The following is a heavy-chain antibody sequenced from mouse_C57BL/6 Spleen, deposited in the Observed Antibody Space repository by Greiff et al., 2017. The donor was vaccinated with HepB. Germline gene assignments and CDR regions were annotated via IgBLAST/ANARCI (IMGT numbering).Heavy chain of an antibody. Sequence: VQLVESGGGLVQPGGSLSLSCAASGFTFTDYYMSWVRQPPGKALEWLGFIRNKANGYTTEYSASVKGRFTISRDNSQSILYLQMNALRAEDSATYYCARVTTRWYFDVWGTGTTVTVSS. CDR3: ARVTTRWYFDV. J-gene: IGHJ1*03. CDR1: GFTFTDYY. CDR2: IRNKANGYTT. V-gene: IGHV7-3*01. D-gene: IGHD2-12*01.